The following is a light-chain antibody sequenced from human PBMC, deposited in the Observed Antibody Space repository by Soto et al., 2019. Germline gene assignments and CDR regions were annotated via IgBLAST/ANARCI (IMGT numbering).Light chain of an antibody. Sequence: QSVLTQPRSVSGSPGPSVTISCTGTGNDVGAYNYVSWYQQHPGRPPKLMIYDVARCPSGVPDRFSGSKSGNTASLTISGLQAEDEADYFCCSYAGGYTYLFGTGTKV. CDR3: CSYAGGYTYL. CDR2: DVA. J-gene: IGLJ1*01. V-gene: IGLV2-11*01. CDR1: GNDVGAYNY.